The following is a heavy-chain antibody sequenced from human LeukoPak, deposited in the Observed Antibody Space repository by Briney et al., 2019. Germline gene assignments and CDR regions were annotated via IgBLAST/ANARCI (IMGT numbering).Heavy chain of an antibody. V-gene: IGHV3-23*01. CDR3: AKAGRSGWYPGWPFDI. D-gene: IGHD6-19*01. J-gene: IGHJ3*02. CDR2: IRDSGAST. CDR1: GFTFLTNA. Sequence: GGSLRLSCPAPGFTFLTNAMSGVGQAPGKELRWVSVIRDSGASTYYADSVKGRFTISRDNSKNTLYLQMNSLRAEDTAVYYCAKAGRSGWYPGWPFDIWGQGTMVTVSS.